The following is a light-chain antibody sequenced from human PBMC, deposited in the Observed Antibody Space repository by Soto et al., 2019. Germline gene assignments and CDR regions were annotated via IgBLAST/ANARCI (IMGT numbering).Light chain of an antibody. V-gene: IGKV3-11*01. J-gene: IGKJ1*01. CDR3: QQRSNWPGT. CDR1: QSVSTL. CDR2: DAS. Sequence: EIVLTQSPATLSLSPGERATLSCRASQSVSTLLAWYQQKPGQAPRLLIYDASNRATGIPARFSGSGSGTDFILTISSLEPEDFTIYYCQQRSNWPGTFGQGTKVEIK.